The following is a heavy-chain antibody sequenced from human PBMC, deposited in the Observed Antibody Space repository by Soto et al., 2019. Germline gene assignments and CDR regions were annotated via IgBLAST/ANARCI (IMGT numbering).Heavy chain of an antibody. V-gene: IGHV3-30*18. J-gene: IGHJ4*02. CDR1: GFSFSNYG. CDR3: AKSGAENYDILTGYYS. D-gene: IGHD3-9*01. Sequence: QVQLVESGGGVVQPGRSLRLSCAASGFSFSNYGMHWVRQAPGKGLEWVAMMSYDGRNKFHADSVKGRFTVSRDNSKNTIYLQMNSLRVEDTAVYYCAKSGAENYDILTGYYSWGQGTLVTVSS. CDR2: MSYDGRNK.